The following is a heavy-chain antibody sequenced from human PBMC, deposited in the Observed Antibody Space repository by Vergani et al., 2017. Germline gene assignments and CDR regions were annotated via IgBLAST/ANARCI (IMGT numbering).Heavy chain of an antibody. J-gene: IGHJ6*04. CDR3: ARGVLQYEILTGYYSKMDV. CDR1: GGSFSNYY. D-gene: IGHD3-9*01. CDR2: INHSGTT. V-gene: IGHV4-34*01. Sequence: QVQLQQWGAGLLKPSETLSLTCAVYGGSFSNYYWTWIRQPPGEGLEWVGEINHSGTTNYNPSLRSRVTISVDPSKSQFSLRLSSVTAADTAVYYCARGVLQYEILTGYYSKMDVWGKGTTVTVSS.